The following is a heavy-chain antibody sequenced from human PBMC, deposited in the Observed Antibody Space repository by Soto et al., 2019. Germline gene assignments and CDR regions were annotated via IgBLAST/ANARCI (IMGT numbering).Heavy chain of an antibody. CDR3: PKALWPSCGGSSCPLGMQV. D-gene: IGHD2-15*01. J-gene: IGHJ6*02. CDR1: GFTFSSYA. CDR2: ISVSGGST. V-gene: IGHV3-23*01. Sequence: GGSLRLSCAASGFTFSSYAMSWVRQPPGKGLEWVSGISVSGGSTHYAESMKGRFTISRDNSKSTLYVQMNSLRSEHTAAYYCPKALWPSCGGSSCPLGMQVWGQGTTVNVSS.